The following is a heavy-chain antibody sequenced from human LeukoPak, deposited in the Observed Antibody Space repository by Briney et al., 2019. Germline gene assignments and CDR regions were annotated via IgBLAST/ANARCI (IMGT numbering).Heavy chain of an antibody. V-gene: IGHV3-7*04. Sequence: PGGSLRLSCAASGFTFAPYWMTWVRQAPGKGLESVATMNRAATEKSYVGSVKARFTISRDNSKNSLYLQMDSLRAEDTAVYYCARGIEEWLYLYYWGQGALVTVAS. CDR1: GFTFAPYW. D-gene: IGHD3-3*01. CDR3: ARGIEEWLYLYY. CDR2: MNRAATEK. J-gene: IGHJ4*02.